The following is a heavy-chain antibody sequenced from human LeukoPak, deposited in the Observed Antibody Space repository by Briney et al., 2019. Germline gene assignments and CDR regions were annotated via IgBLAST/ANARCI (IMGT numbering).Heavy chain of an antibody. D-gene: IGHD3-22*01. J-gene: IGHJ4*02. CDR1: GFTFSSYG. Sequence: GSLRLSCAASGFTFSSYGMHWVRQASGKGLEWVAVIWYDGSNKYYADSVKGRFAISRDNSKNTLYLQMNSLRAEDTAVYYCARDSGYDSTPFFIDYWGQGTLVTVSS. CDR2: IWYDGSNK. CDR3: ARDSGYDSTPFFIDY. V-gene: IGHV3-33*01.